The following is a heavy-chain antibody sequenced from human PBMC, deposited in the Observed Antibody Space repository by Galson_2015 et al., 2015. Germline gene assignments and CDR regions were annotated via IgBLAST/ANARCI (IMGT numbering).Heavy chain of an antibody. CDR3: ARSNYYGSGSYYPHDY. J-gene: IGHJ4*01. V-gene: IGHV3-33*01. D-gene: IGHD3-10*01. CDR2: IWYDGSSQ. CDR1: GFPFSRYG. Sequence: SLRLSCAASGFPFSRYGMHWVRQAPGKGLEWVAVIWYDGSSQYYVDSVKGRFTISRDNSKNTLYLQMNSLRAEDTAVYYCARSNYYGSGSYYPHDYWGHGTLVTVSS.